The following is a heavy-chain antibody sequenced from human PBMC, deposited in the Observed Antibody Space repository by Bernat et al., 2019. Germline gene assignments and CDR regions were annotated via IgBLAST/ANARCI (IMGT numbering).Heavy chain of an antibody. CDR3: AREGNDILTEWGMDV. CDR1: GFTFSSYG. V-gene: IGHV3-33*01. CDR2: IWYDGSNK. D-gene: IGHD3-9*01. Sequence: QVQLVESGGGVVQPGRSLRLSCAASGFTFSSYGMHWVRQAPGKGLEWVAVIWYDGSNKYYADSVKGRFTISRDNSKNTLYLQMNSLRAEDTAVYYCAREGNDILTEWGMDVWGQGTTVTVSS. J-gene: IGHJ6*02.